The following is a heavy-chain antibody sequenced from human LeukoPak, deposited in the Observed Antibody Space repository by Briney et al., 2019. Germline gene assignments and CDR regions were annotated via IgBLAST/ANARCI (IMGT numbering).Heavy chain of an antibody. CDR3: ARLPRIAARPGWFDP. D-gene: IGHD6-6*01. Sequence: PSETLSLTCTVSGGSISSNYWSWIRQPPGKGLEWIGYIYYSGGTNYNPSLKSRVTISVDTSKNQFSLKLSSVTAADTAVYYCARLPRIAARPGWFDPWGQGTLVTVSS. CDR2: IYYSGGT. CDR1: GGSISSNY. V-gene: IGHV4-59*08. J-gene: IGHJ5*02.